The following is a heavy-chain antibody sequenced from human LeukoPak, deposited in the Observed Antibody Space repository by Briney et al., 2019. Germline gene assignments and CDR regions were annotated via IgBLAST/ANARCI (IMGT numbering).Heavy chain of an antibody. CDR3: ARVGRDIVASHLFDP. V-gene: IGHV4-39*07. J-gene: IGHJ5*02. CDR1: GGSISSSSTFY. D-gene: IGHD5-12*01. Sequence: SETLSLTCTVSGGSISSSSTFYWGWIRQPPGKGLEWIGSIYYSGSTYYNPSLKSRVTISVDTSKNQFSLKLSSVTAADTAVYYCARVGRDIVASHLFDPWGQGTLVTVSS. CDR2: IYYSGST.